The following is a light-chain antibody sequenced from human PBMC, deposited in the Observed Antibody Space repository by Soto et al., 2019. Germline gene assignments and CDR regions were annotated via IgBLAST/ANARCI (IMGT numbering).Light chain of an antibody. V-gene: IGKV1-27*01. Sequence: DIQMTQSPSSLSGSVGDRVTITCRASQDISVYLAWYQQKPGKVPKLLIYSASTLQSGVPSRFSGSGSGTDFTLTISSLQPEDVATYYCQKFNTAPLTFGQGTRLEI. CDR3: QKFNTAPLT. J-gene: IGKJ5*01. CDR1: QDISVY. CDR2: SAS.